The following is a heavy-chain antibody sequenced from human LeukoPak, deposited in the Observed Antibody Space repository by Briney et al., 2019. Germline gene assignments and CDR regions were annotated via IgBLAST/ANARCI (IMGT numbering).Heavy chain of an antibody. D-gene: IGHD1-14*01. V-gene: IGHV1-24*01. CDR3: ATQPPLRGQEPV. CDR1: GYTLTELS. Sequence: ASVKVSCKVSGYTLTELSMHWVRQAPGKGLEWMGGFDPEDGETIYAQKFQGRVTMTEDTSTDTAYMELSSLRSEDTAVYYCATQPPLRGQEPVWGQGTLVTVSS. J-gene: IGHJ4*02. CDR2: FDPEDGET.